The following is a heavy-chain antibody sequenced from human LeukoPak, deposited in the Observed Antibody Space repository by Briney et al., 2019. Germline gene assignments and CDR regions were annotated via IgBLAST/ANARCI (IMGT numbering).Heavy chain of an antibody. Sequence: GGSLRLSCAASGFTVSTNYMSWVRQAPGKGLEWVSVIYSGGSTYYADSVKGRFTISRDNSKNTLYLQMNSLRAEDTAAYYCARHFGVVTKGVYYYYYGMDVWGQGTTVTVSS. CDR2: IYSGGST. J-gene: IGHJ6*02. V-gene: IGHV3-66*04. CDR1: GFTVSTNY. CDR3: ARHFGVVTKGVYYYYYGMDV. D-gene: IGHD3-3*01.